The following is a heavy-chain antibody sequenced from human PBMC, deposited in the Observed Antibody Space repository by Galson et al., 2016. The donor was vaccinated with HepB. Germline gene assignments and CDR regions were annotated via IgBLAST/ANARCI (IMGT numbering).Heavy chain of an antibody. Sequence: SLRLSCAASGFTFSSYVMHWVRQPPGKGPVWVSRTNADGRTTFDADSVKGRFTISRDNAKNTLYLQMNSLRVEDTAVYYCAASPRGWLQHDFWGRGTLVTVAS. CDR1: GFTFSSYV. D-gene: IGHD5-24*01. CDR3: AASPRGWLQHDF. V-gene: IGHV3-74*01. CDR2: TNADGRTT. J-gene: IGHJ4*02.